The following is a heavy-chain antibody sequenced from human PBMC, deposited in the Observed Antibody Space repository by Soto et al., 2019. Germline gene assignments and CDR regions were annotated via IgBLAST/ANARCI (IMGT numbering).Heavy chain of an antibody. D-gene: IGHD3-10*01. CDR2: ISSSSSYI. Sequence: GGSLRLSCAASGFTFSSYSMNWVRQAPGKGLEWVSSISSSSSYIYYADSVKGRFTISRDNAKNSLYLQMNSLRAEDTAVYYCARRVRVHYGSGSYNCYYYGMDVWGQGTTVTVSS. CDR3: ARRVRVHYGSGSYNCYYYGMDV. J-gene: IGHJ6*02. CDR1: GFTFSSYS. V-gene: IGHV3-21*01.